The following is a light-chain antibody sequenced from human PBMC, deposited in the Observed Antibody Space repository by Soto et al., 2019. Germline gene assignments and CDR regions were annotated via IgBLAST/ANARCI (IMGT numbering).Light chain of an antibody. CDR1: QSVSVNS. CDR3: QQYGGSPFT. Sequence: EIVLTQSPGTLSLSPGERATLSCRASQSVSVNSLAWYQQKGGQAPRLLIYAASTRARGVPDRFSGTGSGTDFALTISRLDTDDSAVYYCQQYGGSPFTFGPGTKVDIK. CDR2: AAS. J-gene: IGKJ3*01. V-gene: IGKV3-20*01.